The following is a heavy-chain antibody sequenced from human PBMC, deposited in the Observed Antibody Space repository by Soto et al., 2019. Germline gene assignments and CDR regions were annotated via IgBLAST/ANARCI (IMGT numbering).Heavy chain of an antibody. Sequence: SSESLYLTCAFSGGSLSYTSWSCIRQPPGKGLEWIGEISSYEGTNYNPSLRSRVTMSRDTSRNQLSLQLTPMTAADTAVYYCARGIDSAKAGYWDQGALVTVSS. J-gene: IGHJ4*01. CDR1: GGSLSYTS. CDR2: ISSYEGT. CDR3: ARGIDSAKAGY. V-gene: IGHV4-34*01. D-gene: IGHD5-18*01.